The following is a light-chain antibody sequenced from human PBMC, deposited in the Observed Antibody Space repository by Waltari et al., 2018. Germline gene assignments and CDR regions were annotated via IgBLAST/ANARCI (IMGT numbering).Light chain of an antibody. Sequence: HSVLTQPPSVSAAPGQRVTISCSGSSSNIGNNAVNWYQQLPGKAPKLLIFHDDLLPRGVSDRVSGSKSGTSASLAISGLQSEDEADYYCAAWDDSLSGHVVFGGGTKLTVL. CDR1: SSNIGNNA. J-gene: IGLJ2*01. CDR2: HDD. V-gene: IGLV1-36*01. CDR3: AAWDDSLSGHVV.